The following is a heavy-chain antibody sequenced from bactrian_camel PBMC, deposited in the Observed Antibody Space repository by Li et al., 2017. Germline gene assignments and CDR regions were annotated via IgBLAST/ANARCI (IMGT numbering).Heavy chain of an antibody. Sequence: HVQLVESGGGSVQAGGSLRLSCVVSGYTNSSACMGWFRQAPGKEREGVAAIYTGGGIAHYADSVEGRFTISRDSAQNILYLQMNDLKPEDTGVYYWAADRWRQPCGHSDVGWYWSGQGTQVTVS. V-gene: IGHV3S1*01. D-gene: IGHD6*01. J-gene: IGHJ4*01. CDR1: GYTNSSAC. CDR2: IYTGGGIA.